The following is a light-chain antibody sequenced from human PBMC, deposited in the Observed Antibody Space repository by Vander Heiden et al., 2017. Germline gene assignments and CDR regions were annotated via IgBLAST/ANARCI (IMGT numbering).Light chain of an antibody. V-gene: IGKV3-15*01. J-gene: IGKJ2*01. Sequence: EVVMTQSPATLSVSPGERATLPCSSSQSVSSNLAWYQQKPGQAPRLLIYGASTRATGVPVRFSGSGSGKEFTLTISSRQSEDSAVYYCHLSENSPPYTFGQGTRLEIK. CDR3: HLSENSPPYT. CDR2: GAS. CDR1: QSVSSN.